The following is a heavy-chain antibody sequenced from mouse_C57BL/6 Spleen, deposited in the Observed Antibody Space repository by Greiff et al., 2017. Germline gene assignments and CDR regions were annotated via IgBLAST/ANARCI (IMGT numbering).Heavy chain of an antibody. Sequence: QVQLQQPGAELVKPGASVKMSCKASGYTFTSYWITWVKQRPGQGLEWIGDIYPGSGSTNYNEKFKSKATLTVDTSSSTAYMQRSSLTAEDSAVYYCAYTGRRYFDGWGTGTTVTVAS. CDR3: AYTGRRYFDG. V-gene: IGHV1-55*01. CDR1: GYTFTSYW. CDR2: IYPGSGST. J-gene: IGHJ1*03.